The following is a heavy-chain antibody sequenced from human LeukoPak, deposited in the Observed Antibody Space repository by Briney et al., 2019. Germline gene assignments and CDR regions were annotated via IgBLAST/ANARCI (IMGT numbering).Heavy chain of an antibody. CDR3: VSYDFWSGYYIDY. CDR2: INHSGST. CDR1: GGSFSGYY. D-gene: IGHD3-3*01. Sequence: SETLSLTCAVYGGSFSGYYWSWIRQPPGKGLEWIGEINHSGSTNYNPSLKSRVTMSVDTSKNQFSLKLSSVTAADTAVYYCVSYDFWSGYYIDYWGQGTLVTVSS. V-gene: IGHV4-34*01. J-gene: IGHJ4*02.